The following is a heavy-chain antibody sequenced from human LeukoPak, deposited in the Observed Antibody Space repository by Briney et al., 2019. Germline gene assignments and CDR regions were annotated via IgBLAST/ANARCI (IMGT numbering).Heavy chain of an antibody. CDR1: GGTFSSYA. V-gene: IGHV1-69*13. D-gene: IGHD3-22*01. Sequence: GASVKVSCKASGGTFSSYAISWVRQAPGQGLEWMGGIIPIFGTANYAQKFQGRVTITADESTSTAYMELSSLRSEDTAVYYCAGIITGAVGDAFDIWGQGTMVTVSS. J-gene: IGHJ3*02. CDR3: AGIITGAVGDAFDI. CDR2: IIPIFGTA.